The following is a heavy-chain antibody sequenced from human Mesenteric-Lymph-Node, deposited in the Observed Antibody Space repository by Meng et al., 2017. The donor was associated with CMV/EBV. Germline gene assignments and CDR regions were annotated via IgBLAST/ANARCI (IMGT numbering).Heavy chain of an antibody. V-gene: IGHV1-2*02. CDR2: INPNSGGT. J-gene: IGHJ5*02. CDR3: ASLDIVVVPAAIPEGNWFDP. CDR1: GYTFTGYY. D-gene: IGHD2-2*02. Sequence: ASVKVSCKASGYTFTGYYMHWVRQAPGRGLEWMGWINPNSGGTNYAQKFQGRVTMTRDTSISTAYMELSRLRSDDTAVYYCASLDIVVVPAAIPEGNWFDPWGQGTLVTVSS.